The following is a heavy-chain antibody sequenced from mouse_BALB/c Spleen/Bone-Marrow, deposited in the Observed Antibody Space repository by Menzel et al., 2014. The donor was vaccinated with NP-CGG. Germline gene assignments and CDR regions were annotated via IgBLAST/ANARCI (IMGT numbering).Heavy chain of an antibody. CDR2: ISSGGGST. V-gene: IGHV5-12-1*01. J-gene: IGHJ2*01. CDR3: ARHRYYFDY. Sequence: EVHLVESGGGLVKPGGSLKLSCAASGFAFSSYDMSWVRQTPEKRLEWVAYISSGGGSTYYPDTVKGRFTISRDNAKNTLYLQMGSLKSEDTAMYYCARHRYYFDYWGQGTTLTVSS. CDR1: GFAFSSYD.